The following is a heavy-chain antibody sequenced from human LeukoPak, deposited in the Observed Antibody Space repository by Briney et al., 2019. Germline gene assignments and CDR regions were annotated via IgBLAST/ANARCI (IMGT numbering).Heavy chain of an antibody. CDR2: IKSKTDGGTT. CDR1: GFTFSNAW. Sequence: GGSLILPCAASGFTFSNAWMSWVRQAPGKGLEWVGRIKSKTDGGTTDYAAPVKGRFTISRDDSKNTLYLQMNSLKTEDTAVYYCNTVGIVPSGYYYGMDVWGKGTTVTVSS. V-gene: IGHV3-15*01. CDR3: NTVGIVPSGYYYGMDV. J-gene: IGHJ6*04. D-gene: IGHD2-2*03.